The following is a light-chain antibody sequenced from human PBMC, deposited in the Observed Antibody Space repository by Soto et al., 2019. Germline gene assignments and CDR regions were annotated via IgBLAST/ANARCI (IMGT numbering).Light chain of an antibody. Sequence: DIVLTQSPGTLSLSPGQRASLSCRASQSVGSDLAWYQQKPGQAPRLLIYGASNRATGIPDRFSGSGSGTDFPLTISRLEPEDFAVYYCQQYGSSGTFGQGTKVDI. V-gene: IGKV3-20*01. CDR3: QQYGSSGT. CDR2: GAS. J-gene: IGKJ1*01. CDR1: QSVGSD.